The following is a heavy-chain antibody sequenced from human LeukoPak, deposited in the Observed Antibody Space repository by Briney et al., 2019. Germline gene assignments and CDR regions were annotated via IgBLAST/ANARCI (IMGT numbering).Heavy chain of an antibody. CDR3: ATTLELPPTNWFDP. CDR2: FDPEDGET. V-gene: IGHV1-24*01. CDR1: GYTLTELS. D-gene: IGHD1-7*01. Sequence: GASVTVSCKVSGYTLTELSMHWVRQAPGKGLEWMGGFDPEDGETIYAQKFQGRVTMTEDTSTDTAYMELSSLRSEDTAVYYCATTLELPPTNWFDPWGQGTLVTVSS. J-gene: IGHJ5*02.